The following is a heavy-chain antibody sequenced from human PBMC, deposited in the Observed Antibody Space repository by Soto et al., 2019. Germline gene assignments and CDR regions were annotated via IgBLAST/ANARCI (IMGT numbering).Heavy chain of an antibody. Sequence: GGSLRLSCAASGFTVSSNYMSWVRQAPGKGLEWVSVIYSGGSTYYADSVKGRFTISRDNSKNTLYLQMNSLRAEDTAVYYCARFSAAAGWFDPWGQGTLVTVSS. CDR2: IYSGGST. D-gene: IGHD2-2*01. CDR1: GFTVSSNY. CDR3: ARFSAAAGWFDP. J-gene: IGHJ5*02. V-gene: IGHV3-66*01.